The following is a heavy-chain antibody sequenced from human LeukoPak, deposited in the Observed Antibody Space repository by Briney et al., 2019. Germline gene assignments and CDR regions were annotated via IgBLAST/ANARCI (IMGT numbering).Heavy chain of an antibody. CDR3: ARDGVVRGVIIY. CDR2: INPNSGGT. J-gene: IGHJ4*02. V-gene: IGHV1-2*02. Sequence: GASVKVSCKASGYTFTNYYMHWVRQAPGQGLEWMGWINPNSGGTNYAQKFQGRVTMTRDTSINTAYMELSRLRSDDTAVYYCARDGVVRGVIIYWGQGTLVTVSS. D-gene: IGHD3-10*01. CDR1: GYTFTNYY.